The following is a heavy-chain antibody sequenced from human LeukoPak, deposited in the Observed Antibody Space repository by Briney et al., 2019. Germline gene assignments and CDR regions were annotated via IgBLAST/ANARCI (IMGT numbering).Heavy chain of an antibody. V-gene: IGHV1-46*01. CDR1: GYTFTSYY. CDR3: ARGGRRRDGYNSLDY. D-gene: IGHD5-24*01. CDR2: INPSGGST. J-gene: IGHJ4*02. Sequence: ASVKVSCKASGYTFTSYYMHWVRQAPGQGLEWMGIINPSGGSTSYAQKFQGRVTMTRDTSTSTVYMELSSLGSEDTAVYYCARGGRRRDGYNSLDYWGQGTLVTVSS.